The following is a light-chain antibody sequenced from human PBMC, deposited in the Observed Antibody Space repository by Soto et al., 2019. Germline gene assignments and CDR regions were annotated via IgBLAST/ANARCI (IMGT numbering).Light chain of an antibody. CDR2: DVS. J-gene: IGKJ1*01. CDR1: QSFNNK. CDR3: KQMRT. V-gene: IGKV1-5*01. Sequence: DIQMTQSPSTLSASVGDRVSITCRASQSFNNKLAWYQQKPGKAPKLLICDVSDLQSGIPSRFSGSGSGTEFTLSISSLQPDDFATYYCKQMRTFGQGTKVEIK.